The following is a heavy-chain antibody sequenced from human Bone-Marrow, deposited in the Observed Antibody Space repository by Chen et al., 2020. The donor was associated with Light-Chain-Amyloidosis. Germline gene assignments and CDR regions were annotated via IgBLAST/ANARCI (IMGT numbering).Heavy chain of an antibody. CDR2: SKKNESEK. CDR1: GFSIKDYW. Sequence: EVQLVESGGGLVQPGGSLTLSCVVSGFSIKDYWMTWVLQAPGRGLEWVANSKKNESEKYYVDSVKGRFTISRDNTKNSVYLQMNCLRAEDTALYYCARDRVTASGYYDSWGRGALVTVS. J-gene: IGHJ5*02. CDR3: ARDRVTASGYYDS. D-gene: IGHD3-16*01. V-gene: IGHV3-7*01.